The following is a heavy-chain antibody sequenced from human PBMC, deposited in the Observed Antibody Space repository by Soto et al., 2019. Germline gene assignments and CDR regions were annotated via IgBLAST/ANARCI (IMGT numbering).Heavy chain of an antibody. CDR1: GGTFSSYA. D-gene: IGHD6-19*01. Sequence: QVQLVQSGAEVKKPGSSVKVSCKASGGTFSSYAINWVRQAPVQGLEWMGGIIPIFGTADYAQKFQGRVTITADESTSTAYMELSSLRSEDTAVYYCARAVAGGVYYYYGMDVWGQGTTVTVSS. V-gene: IGHV1-69*12. CDR2: IIPIFGTA. CDR3: ARAVAGGVYYYYGMDV. J-gene: IGHJ6*02.